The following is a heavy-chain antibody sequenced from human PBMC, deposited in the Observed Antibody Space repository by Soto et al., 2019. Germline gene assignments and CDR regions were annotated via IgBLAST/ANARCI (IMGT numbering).Heavy chain of an antibody. CDR3: AKDRDIVVVPAAPIAIDY. Sequence: PGGSLRLSCAASGFTFSSYAMSWVRQAPGKGLEWVSAISGSGGSTYYADSVKGRFTISRDNSKNTLYLQMNSLRAEDTAVYYCAKDRDIVVVPAAPIAIDYWGQGTLVTVSS. D-gene: IGHD2-2*01. CDR1: GFTFSSYA. J-gene: IGHJ4*02. CDR2: ISGSGGST. V-gene: IGHV3-23*01.